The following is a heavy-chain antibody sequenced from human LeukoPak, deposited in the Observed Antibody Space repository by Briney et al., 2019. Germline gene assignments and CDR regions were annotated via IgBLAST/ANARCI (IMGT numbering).Heavy chain of an antibody. CDR3: ATSSSPYFDY. CDR2: IYYSGST. J-gene: IGHJ4*02. D-gene: IGHD6-6*01. CDR1: GGSISSSSYY. V-gene: IGHV4-39*01. Sequence: SETLSLTCTVSGGSISSSSYYWGWIRQPPGKGLEWIGSIYYSGSTYYNPSLKSRVTISVDTSKNQFSLKLSSVTAADTAVYYCATSSSPYFDYWGQGTLVTASS.